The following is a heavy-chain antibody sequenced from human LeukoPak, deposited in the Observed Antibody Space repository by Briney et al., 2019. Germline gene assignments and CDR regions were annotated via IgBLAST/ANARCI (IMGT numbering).Heavy chain of an antibody. Sequence: GESLKISCRGSGYSFTNYWIAWVRQMPGKGLEWMGIIGPGDSDTRYSPSFQGQVTSLADKSITTAYLHWSSLKASDTAMYYCARAHCSGGSCYFYFDYWGQGTLVTVSS. V-gene: IGHV5-51*01. CDR3: ARAHCSGGSCYFYFDY. CDR2: IGPGDSDT. CDR1: GYSFTNYW. D-gene: IGHD2-15*01. J-gene: IGHJ4*02.